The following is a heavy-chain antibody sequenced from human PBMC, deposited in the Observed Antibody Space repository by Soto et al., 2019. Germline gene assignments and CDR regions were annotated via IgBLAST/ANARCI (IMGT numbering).Heavy chain of an antibody. Sequence: EVQLVESGGGLVKPGGSLRLSCTASGFSFDSYYMNCVRQAPGRGLEWFSSISSSDYYKYYADSVKGRFTISRDNAKNSLFLQMNRLRAEDTAVYYCARADTDIVVVPALFDPWGQGTLVTVS. D-gene: IGHD2-2*01. CDR3: ARADTDIVVVPALFDP. CDR2: ISSSDYYK. V-gene: IGHV3-21*01. CDR1: GFSFDSYY. J-gene: IGHJ5*02.